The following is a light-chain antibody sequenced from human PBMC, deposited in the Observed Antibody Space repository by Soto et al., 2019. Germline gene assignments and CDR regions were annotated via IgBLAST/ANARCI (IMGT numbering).Light chain of an antibody. Sequence: QTVVTQEPSLTVSPGGTVTLSCVSSTGAVTSGHYPSWFQQKSGQPPRALIYGATNKLSWTPARFSASLLGGKAALTLSGVQPEDEADYYCLLYYRRVQVFGGGTKLTVL. V-gene: IGLV7-43*01. CDR2: GAT. J-gene: IGLJ2*01. CDR1: TGAVTSGHY. CDR3: LLYYRRVQV.